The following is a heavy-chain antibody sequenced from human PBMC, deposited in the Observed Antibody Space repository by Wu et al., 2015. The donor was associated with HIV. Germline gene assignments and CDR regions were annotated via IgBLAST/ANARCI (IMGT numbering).Heavy chain of an antibody. V-gene: IGHV1-8*01. CDR1: GYTFTSYD. CDR3: ARGHIEVATDGDWFDP. J-gene: IGHJ5*02. Sequence: QVQLVQSGAEVKKPGASVKVSCKASGYTFTSYDINWVRQATGQGLEWMGWMNPNSGNTGYAQKFQGRVTMTRNTSISTAYMELSSLRSEDTAVYYCARGHIEVATDGDWFDPWGQGNPGSPSPQ. D-gene: IGHD5-12*01. CDR2: MNPNSGNT.